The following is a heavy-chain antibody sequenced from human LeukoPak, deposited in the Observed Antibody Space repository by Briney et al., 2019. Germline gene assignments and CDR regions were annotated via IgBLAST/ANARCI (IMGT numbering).Heavy chain of an antibody. V-gene: IGHV3-7*01. J-gene: IGHJ4*02. D-gene: IGHD4-17*01. CDR1: GFTFSRFW. CDR2: IKQDGSEK. Sequence: GGSLRLSCAASGFTFSRFWMAWVRQATGKGLEWVANIKQDGSEKYYVDSVKGRFTISRDNAKNPLYLQMNSLRVEDTAVYYCAFNDYGERGANFDYWGQGTLVTVSS. CDR3: AFNDYGERGANFDY.